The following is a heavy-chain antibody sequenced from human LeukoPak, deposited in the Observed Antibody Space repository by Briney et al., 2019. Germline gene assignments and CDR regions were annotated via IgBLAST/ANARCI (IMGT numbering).Heavy chain of an antibody. V-gene: IGHV1-18*01. CDR1: GYTFTSYG. D-gene: IGHD2-15*01. J-gene: IGHJ3*02. CDR2: ISVYNGNT. CDR3: ASPYCSGGTCYAHDAFDI. Sequence: ASVKVSCKASGYTFTSYGISWVRQAPGQGLEWMGWISVYNGNTNHAQKLQGRVTMTTDTSTSTAYMELRSLRSDDTAVYYCASPYCSGGTCYAHDAFDIWGQGTMVTVSS.